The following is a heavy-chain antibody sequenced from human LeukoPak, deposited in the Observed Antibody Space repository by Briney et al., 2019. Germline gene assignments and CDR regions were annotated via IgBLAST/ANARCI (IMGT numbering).Heavy chain of an antibody. CDR3: ANLGYCTNGVCSPFED. CDR1: SGSISSSSYY. V-gene: IGHV4-39*07. Sequence: PSETLSLTCTVSSGSISSSSYYWGWIRQPPGKGLEWIGSIYYSGSTYYNPSLKSRVTISVDTSKNQFSLKLSSVTAADTAVYYCANLGYCTNGVCSPFEDWGQGTLVTVSS. J-gene: IGHJ4*02. D-gene: IGHD2-8*01. CDR2: IYYSGST.